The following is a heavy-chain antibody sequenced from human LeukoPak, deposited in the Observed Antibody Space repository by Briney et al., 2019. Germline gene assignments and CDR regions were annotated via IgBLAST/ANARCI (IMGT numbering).Heavy chain of an antibody. D-gene: IGHD3-22*01. CDR1: GYTFTSNY. Sequence: ASVKVSCKASGYTFTSNYMHWVRQAPGQGLEWMGIINPSGGNTSYAQKFQGRVTMARDMSTSTVYMDLSSLRSEDTAVYYCARDQRIVVVKGAFDIWGQGTMVTVSS. J-gene: IGHJ3*02. CDR3: ARDQRIVVVKGAFDI. V-gene: IGHV1-46*01. CDR2: INPSGGNT.